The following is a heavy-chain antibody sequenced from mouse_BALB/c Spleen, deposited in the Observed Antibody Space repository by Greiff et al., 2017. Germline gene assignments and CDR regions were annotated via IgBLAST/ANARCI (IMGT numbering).Heavy chain of an antibody. CDR3: ARGYGNYLDYFDY. CDR1: GYTFTSYV. Sequence: VQLQQSGPELVKPGASVKMSCKASGYTFTSYVMHWVKQKPGQGLEWIGYINPYNDGTKYNEKFKGRATLTSDKSSSTAYMELSSLTSEDSAVYYCARGYGNYLDYFDYWGQGTTLTVSS. CDR2: INPYNDGT. J-gene: IGHJ2*01. D-gene: IGHD2-10*02. V-gene: IGHV1-14*01.